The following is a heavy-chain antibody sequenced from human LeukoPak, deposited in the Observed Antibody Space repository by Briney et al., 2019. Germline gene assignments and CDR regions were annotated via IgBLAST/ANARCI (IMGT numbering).Heavy chain of an antibody. CDR3: AREGLLHYFDY. CDR1: GGSISSYY. J-gene: IGHJ4*02. V-gene: IGHV4-59*01. Sequence: SETLSVTCTVSGGSISSYYWSWIRQPPGKGLEWIGYIYYSGSTNYNPSLKSRVTISVDTSKNQFSLKLSSVTAADTAVYYCAREGLLHYFDYWGQGTLVTVSS. CDR2: IYYSGST.